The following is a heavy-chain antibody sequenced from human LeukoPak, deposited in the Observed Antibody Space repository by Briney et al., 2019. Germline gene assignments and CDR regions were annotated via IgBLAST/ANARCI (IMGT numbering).Heavy chain of an antibody. CDR1: GFTFDDYA. CDR2: ISWNSGSI. V-gene: IGHV3-9*01. CDR3: AKDTDFWSGYFDY. D-gene: IGHD3-3*01. Sequence: GGSLRLSCEASGFTFDDYAMHWVRQAPGKGLEWVSGISWNSGSIGYADSVKGRFTISRDNAKNSLYLQMNSLRAEDTALYYCAKDTDFWSGYFDYWGQGTLVTVSS. J-gene: IGHJ4*02.